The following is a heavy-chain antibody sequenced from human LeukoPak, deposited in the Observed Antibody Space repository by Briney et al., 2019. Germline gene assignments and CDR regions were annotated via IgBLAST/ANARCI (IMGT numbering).Heavy chain of an antibody. J-gene: IGHJ6*02. CDR1: GYIFTSYW. CDR2: VDPSDSYT. Sequence: GESLKISCKGSGYIFTSYWISWVRQMPGKGLEWMGRVDPSDSYTNYSPSFRGHVTISADKSISTAYLQWSSLKASDTAMYYCASRVGATSYYYGMDVWGQGTTVTVSS. V-gene: IGHV5-10-1*01. CDR3: ASRVGATSYYYGMDV. D-gene: IGHD1-26*01.